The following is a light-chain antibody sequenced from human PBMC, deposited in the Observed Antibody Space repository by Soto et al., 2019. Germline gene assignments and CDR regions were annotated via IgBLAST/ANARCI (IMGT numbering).Light chain of an antibody. CDR2: DAS. V-gene: IGKV1-33*01. CDR3: QQYSHLIT. J-gene: IGKJ5*01. CDR1: QDISNY. Sequence: DIQMTQSPSSLSASVGDRVNITCQASQDISNYLNWYQQKLGKAPKLLIYDASNLETGVPSRFSGSGSGTDFTFTISSLQPEDIATYYCQQYSHLITFGQGTRLEIK.